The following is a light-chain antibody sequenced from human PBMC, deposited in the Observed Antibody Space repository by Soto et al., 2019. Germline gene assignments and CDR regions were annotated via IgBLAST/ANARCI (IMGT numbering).Light chain of an antibody. CDR1: QSVSSSY. CDR2: SVS. J-gene: IGKJ1*01. Sequence: EIVLTQSPGTLSLSPGEIATLSCRASQSVSSSYLAWYQQKPGQTPRLLIYSVSTRATGVPARFSGSGSGTEFTLTISNLQSEDFAVYHCQQYDKWPRTFGQGTKVDIK. CDR3: QQYDKWPRT. V-gene: IGKV3-15*01.